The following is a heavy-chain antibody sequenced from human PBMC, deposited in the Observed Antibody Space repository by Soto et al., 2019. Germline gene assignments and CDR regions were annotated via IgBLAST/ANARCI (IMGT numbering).Heavy chain of an antibody. Sequence: GGSLRLSCAASGFTFSSYGMHWVRQAPGKGLEWVAVISYDGSNKYYADSVKGRFTISRDNSKNTLYLQMNSLRAEDTAVYYCVAMDHYYDILTGYYPFDYWGQGTLVTVSS. V-gene: IGHV3-30*03. CDR2: ISYDGSNK. J-gene: IGHJ4*02. D-gene: IGHD3-9*01. CDR1: GFTFSSYG. CDR3: VAMDHYYDILTGYYPFDY.